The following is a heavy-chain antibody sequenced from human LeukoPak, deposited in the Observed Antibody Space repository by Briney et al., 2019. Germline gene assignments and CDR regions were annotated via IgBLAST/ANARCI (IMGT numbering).Heavy chain of an antibody. CDR1: VFTFSGAW. CDR3: ARVSGPGMNEYYHL. J-gene: IGHJ4*02. CDR2: INDDGSST. D-gene: IGHD2-2*01. V-gene: IGHV3-74*01. Sequence: GGSLRLFCAASVFTFSGAWMHWVRQAPGKGLMWVSRINDDGSSTRHADSVKGRFTISRDNAKNMLYLQMNSLRAEDTAEYYCARVSGPGMNEYYHLWGQGTLVTLSS.